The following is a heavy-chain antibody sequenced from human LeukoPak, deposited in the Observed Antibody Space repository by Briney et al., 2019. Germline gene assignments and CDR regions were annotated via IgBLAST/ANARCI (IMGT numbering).Heavy chain of an antibody. CDR2: ISGSGGST. D-gene: IGHD6-19*01. CDR3: AKRRVAGETTDAFDI. Sequence: GGSLRLSCAASGFAFSSYAMSWVRQAPGKGLEWVSAISGSGGSTYYADSVKGRFTISRDNSKNTLYLQMNSLRAEDTAVYYCAKRRVAGETTDAFDIWGQGTMVTVSS. V-gene: IGHV3-23*01. J-gene: IGHJ3*02. CDR1: GFAFSSYA.